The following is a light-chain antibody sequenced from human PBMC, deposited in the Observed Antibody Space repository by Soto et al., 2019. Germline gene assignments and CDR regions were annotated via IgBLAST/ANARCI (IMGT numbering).Light chain of an antibody. CDR1: QSVSSY. J-gene: IGKJ2*01. CDR2: RAS. CDR3: QQYGYSPYT. Sequence: EVVLTQSPGTLSLSPGERATLSCRASQSVSSYLAWYQHKPGQAPRLLISRASSRATGIPDRFSGSGSGTDFTLTISRLAPEDFAVYYCQQYGYSPYTFGQGTKLEIK. V-gene: IGKV3-20*01.